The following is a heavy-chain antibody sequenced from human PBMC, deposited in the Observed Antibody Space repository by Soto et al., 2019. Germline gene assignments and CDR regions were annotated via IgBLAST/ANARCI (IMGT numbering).Heavy chain of an antibody. V-gene: IGHV4-59*01. J-gene: IGHJ4*02. Sequence: SETLSLTCTVSGGSISSYYWSWIRQPPGKGLEWIGYIYYSGSTNYNPSLKSRVTISVDTSKNQFSLKLSSVTAADTAIYFCARERRGFGYNDYWGLGTLVTVSS. D-gene: IGHD5-12*01. CDR3: ARERRGFGYNDY. CDR2: IYYSGST. CDR1: GGSISSYY.